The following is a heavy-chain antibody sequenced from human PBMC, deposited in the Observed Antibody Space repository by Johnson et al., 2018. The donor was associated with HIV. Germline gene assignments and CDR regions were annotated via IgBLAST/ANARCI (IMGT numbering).Heavy chain of an antibody. CDR1: GFTFSSYA. CDR3: ARVTMIVVVMQAFDI. J-gene: IGHJ3*02. V-gene: IGHV3-30-3*01. D-gene: IGHD3-22*01. CDR2: ISYDGSNK. Sequence: VQLVESGGGVVQPGRSLRLSCAASGFTFSSYAMHWVRQAPGKGLEWVAVISYDGSNKYYADSVKGRFTISRDNSKNTLYLQMNSPRAEDTAVYYWARVTMIVVVMQAFDIWGQGTMVTVSS.